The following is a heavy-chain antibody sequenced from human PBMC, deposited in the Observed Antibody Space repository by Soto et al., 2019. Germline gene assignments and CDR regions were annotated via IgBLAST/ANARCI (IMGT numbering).Heavy chain of an antibody. Sequence: EVQLVESGGGLVQPGRSLRLSCAASGFTCDDYAMHWVRQAPGKGLEWVSGISWNSGSIGYADSVKGRFTISRDNAKNSLYLQMNSLRDEDTALYYCAKDGGWLRFATVDGLRYFDYWGQGTMVTVSS. J-gene: IGHJ4*02. V-gene: IGHV3-9*01. CDR1: GFTCDDYA. CDR3: AKDGGWLRFATVDGLRYFDY. CDR2: ISWNSGSI. D-gene: IGHD5-12*01.